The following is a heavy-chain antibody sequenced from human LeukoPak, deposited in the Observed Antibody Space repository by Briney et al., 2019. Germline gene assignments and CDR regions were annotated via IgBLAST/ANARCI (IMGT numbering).Heavy chain of an antibody. CDR2: ISGSGGNK. D-gene: IGHD6-13*01. CDR3: AIDCGSSSSWYYAFDI. V-gene: IGHV3-23*01. CDR1: GFTFSSYA. Sequence: GGSLRLSCAASGFTFSSYAISGDRQAPGKGLEWGSAISGSGGNKYYTESVKRRFDIHRDTPKNTLHLQMNSVRAEETAVYCCAIDCGSSSSWYYAFDIWGQGAMVTVSS. J-gene: IGHJ3*02.